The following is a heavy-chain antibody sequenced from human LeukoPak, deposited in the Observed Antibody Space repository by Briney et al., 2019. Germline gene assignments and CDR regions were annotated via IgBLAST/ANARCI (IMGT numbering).Heavy chain of an antibody. CDR2: ISWNSGSI. CDR3: AKDGYCSGGSCYSNY. Sequence: GGSLRLSCAASGFTFDDYAMHGVRHAPGKGLEGVSGISWNSGSIGYADSVKGRFTISRDNAKNSLYLQMNSLRAEDTALYYCAKDGYCSGGSCYSNYWGQGTLVTVSS. V-gene: IGHV3-9*01. CDR1: GFTFDDYA. J-gene: IGHJ4*02. D-gene: IGHD2-15*01.